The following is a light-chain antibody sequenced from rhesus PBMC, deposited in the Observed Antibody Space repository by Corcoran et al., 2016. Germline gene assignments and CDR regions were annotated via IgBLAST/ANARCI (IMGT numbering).Light chain of an antibody. CDR2: YAN. CDR3: QQYNSLPWT. V-gene: IGKV1-32*01. CDR1: QGISSY. Sequence: DIQMTQSPSSLSASVGDRVTITCRASQGISSYLNWYQQKPGKAPKLLIYYANILGSGVPSRFSGSGSGTEFTLTISSLQPEDFATDYCQQYNSLPWTFGQGTKVEIK. J-gene: IGKJ1*01.